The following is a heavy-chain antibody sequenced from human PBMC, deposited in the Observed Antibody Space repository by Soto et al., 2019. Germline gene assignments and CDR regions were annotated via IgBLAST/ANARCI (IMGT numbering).Heavy chain of an antibody. CDR3: ATNRIAMVRGVIITESYYYYGMDV. CDR2: ISAYNGNT. CDR1: GYTFTSYG. J-gene: IGHJ6*02. V-gene: IGHV1-18*04. Sequence: ASVKVSCKASGYTFTSYGISWVRQAPGQGLEWMGWISAYNGNTNYAQKLQGRVTMTTDTSTSTAYMELRSLRSDDTAVYYCATNRIAMVRGVIITESYYYYGMDVWGQGTTVTV. D-gene: IGHD3-10*01.